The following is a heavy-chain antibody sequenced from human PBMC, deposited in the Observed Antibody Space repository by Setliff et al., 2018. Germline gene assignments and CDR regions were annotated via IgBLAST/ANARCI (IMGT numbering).Heavy chain of an antibody. CDR3: ACWGGTVNAFDI. J-gene: IGHJ3*02. V-gene: IGHV4-4*02. Sequence: PSETLSLTCAVSGASISSSNWWSWVRQPPGKGLEWIGEIYHSGSANYNPSLKSRVSISVDKSKNQFSLKLSSVTAADTAVYYCACWGGTVNAFDIWGQGTMVTV. D-gene: IGHD3-16*01. CDR1: GASISSSNW. CDR2: IYHSGSA.